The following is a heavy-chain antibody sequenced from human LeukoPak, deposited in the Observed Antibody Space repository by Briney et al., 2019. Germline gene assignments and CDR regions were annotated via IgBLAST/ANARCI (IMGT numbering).Heavy chain of an antibody. CDR1: GGSISSSHW. Sequence: PSETLSLTCAVSGGSISSSHWWSCVRQPPGKGLEWIGEIYHSGSTNYNPSLKSRVTISVDKSKNQFSLKLSSVTAADTAVYYCARDGGLGHCSSTSCPGDGMDVWAKGPRSPSP. J-gene: IGHJ6*02. CDR2: IYHSGST. D-gene: IGHD2-2*03. CDR3: ARDGGLGHCSSTSCPGDGMDV. V-gene: IGHV4-4*02.